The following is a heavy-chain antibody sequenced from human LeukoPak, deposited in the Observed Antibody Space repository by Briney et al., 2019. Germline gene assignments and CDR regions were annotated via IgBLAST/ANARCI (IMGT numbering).Heavy chain of an antibody. J-gene: IGHJ4*02. Sequence: GGSLRLSCAASGLTFKTYAMTWVRQAPGKGLEWVSTISGSGGTTNYADPVKGRFTISRDNSKNTLYLQMNSLRAEDTAVYYCATRGGEGISWFSRYYFDYWGRGTLVTVSS. CDR2: ISGSGGTT. V-gene: IGHV3-23*01. D-gene: IGHD6-13*01. CDR1: GLTFKTYA. CDR3: ATRGGEGISWFSRYYFDY.